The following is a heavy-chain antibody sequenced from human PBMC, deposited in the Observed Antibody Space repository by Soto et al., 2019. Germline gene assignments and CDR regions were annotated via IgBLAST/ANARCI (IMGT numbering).Heavy chain of an antibody. CDR3: ARAAYRSLWFLSH. Sequence: ASVKVSCKASGYNISSYDIIWVRQAAGQGLEWMGWMDPNRGHSDSVQNFRGGVTMTTNISSSTAYMELSGLRSDDTGVYYCARAAYRSLWFLSHWGQGTLVTVSS. D-gene: IGHD3-9*01. V-gene: IGHV1-8*01. CDR2: MDPNRGHS. CDR1: GYNISSYD. J-gene: IGHJ4*02.